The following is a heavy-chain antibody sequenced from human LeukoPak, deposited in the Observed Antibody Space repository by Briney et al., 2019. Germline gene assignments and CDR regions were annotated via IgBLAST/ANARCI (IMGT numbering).Heavy chain of an antibody. CDR1: GFTFNNYW. CDR3: ARGYMTADY. V-gene: IGHV3-7*05. CDR2: IKIDGSDK. D-gene: IGHD2-2*02. J-gene: IGHJ4*02. Sequence: GGSLRLSCVASGFTFNNYWMSWVRQAPGKGLEWVASIKIDGSDKYYVDSVRGRFTISRDNAKNSLYLQMSSLRAGDTAVYYCARGYMTADYWGQGSMVNVSS.